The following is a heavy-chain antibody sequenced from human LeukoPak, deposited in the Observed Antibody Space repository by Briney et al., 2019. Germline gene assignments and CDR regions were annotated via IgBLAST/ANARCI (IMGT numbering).Heavy chain of an antibody. CDR1: GFTFSDAW. V-gene: IGHV3-15*01. Sequence: GGSLRLSCAASGFTFSDAWMTCVRQAPGKGLEWVGLIRSKTGGGTTDYAAPVKRRFTISRDDSKNTLYLQMNSLKTEDTAVYYCTTGVGGNWGQGTLVTVSS. CDR3: TTGVGGN. J-gene: IGHJ4*02. D-gene: IGHD1-1*01. CDR2: IRSKTGGGTT.